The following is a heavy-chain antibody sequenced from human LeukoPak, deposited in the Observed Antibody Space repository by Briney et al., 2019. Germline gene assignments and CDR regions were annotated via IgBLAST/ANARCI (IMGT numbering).Heavy chain of an antibody. CDR1: GFSFSSYW. J-gene: IGHJ4*02. V-gene: IGHV3-7*01. CDR2: IKQDGSET. Sequence: GGSLRLSCVVSGFSFSSYWMSWVRQAPGKGLEWVANIKQDGSETYYVDSVQGRFTISRDNAKNSLFLQMDSLRVEDTAVYYCARDGGRNFDHWGQGALVTVSS. CDR3: ARDGGRNFDH.